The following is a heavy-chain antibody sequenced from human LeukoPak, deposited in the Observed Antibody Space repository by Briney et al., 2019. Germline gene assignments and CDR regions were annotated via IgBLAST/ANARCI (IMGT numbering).Heavy chain of an antibody. V-gene: IGHV4-39*01. CDR1: GGSISSSTYY. D-gene: IGHD2-2*01. CDR2: IYYSGST. Sequence: SETLSLTCSVSGGSISSSTYYWGWIRQPPGKGLEWIGNIYYSGSTHYNPSLRSRVTTSVDTSKNQFSLKLSSVTAADTAIYYCASLCSSTSCYAGYYYGMDVWGQGTTVTVSS. CDR3: ASLCSSTSCYAGYYYGMDV. J-gene: IGHJ6*02.